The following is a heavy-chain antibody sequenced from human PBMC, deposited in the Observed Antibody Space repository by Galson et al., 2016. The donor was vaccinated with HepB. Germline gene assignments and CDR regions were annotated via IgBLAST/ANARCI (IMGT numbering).Heavy chain of an antibody. J-gene: IGHJ1*01. CDR2: ISYDGSKK. D-gene: IGHD3-10*01. CDR1: GFSFSHYW. CDR3: AKNPLRIFGDLLGYFQY. V-gene: IGHV3-30*18. Sequence: SLRLSCAVSGFSFSHYWMSWVRQAPGKGLEWVAVISYDGSKKYYADSVKGRVTISRDNSKSTLYLQMSSLRPEDTAVYYCAKNPLRIFGDLLGYFQYWGQGTLVTVSS.